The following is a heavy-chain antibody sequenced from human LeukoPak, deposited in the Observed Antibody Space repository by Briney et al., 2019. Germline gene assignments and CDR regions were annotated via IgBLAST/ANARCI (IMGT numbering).Heavy chain of an antibody. CDR1: GFILSSYG. J-gene: IGHJ4*02. D-gene: IGHD2-2*01. Sequence: PGGSLPLSRPASGFILSSYGMHWVRPAPAKELEWVAVIWYDGSNKYYADSVKGRFTISRDNSKYTLYLQMNSLRAEDTAVYYCAKDLDIVVVPAAMDYWGQGTLVTVSS. CDR3: AKDLDIVVVPAAMDY. CDR2: IWYDGSNK. V-gene: IGHV3-33*06.